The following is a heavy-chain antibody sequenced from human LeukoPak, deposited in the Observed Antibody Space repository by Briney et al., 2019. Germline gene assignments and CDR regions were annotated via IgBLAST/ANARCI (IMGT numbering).Heavy chain of an antibody. CDR1: GFTFSSYS. CDR3: AKYLSVKGPPYALEV. V-gene: IGHV3-23*01. CDR2: ISGSGDST. J-gene: IGHJ6*02. Sequence: PGGSLRLSCAASGFTFSSYSMNWVRQAPGKGLEWVSGISGSGDSTFYADSVKGRFTISRDNSKNTLYLQMNSLRVEDTAVYYCAKYLSVKGPPYALEVWGQGTTVTVPS.